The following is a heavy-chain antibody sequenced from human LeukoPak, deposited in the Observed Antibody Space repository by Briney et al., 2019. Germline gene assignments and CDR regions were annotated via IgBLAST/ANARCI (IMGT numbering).Heavy chain of an antibody. J-gene: IGHJ4*02. V-gene: IGHV4-34*01. CDR3: AREDSSGYPHYFDY. CDR1: GGSFSGYY. Sequence: RTSETLSLTCAVYGGSFSGYYWSWIRQPPGKGLEWIGEINHSGSTNYNPSLKSRVTISVDTSKNQFCLKLSSVTAAGTAVYYCAREDSSGYPHYFDYWGQGTLVTVSS. CDR2: INHSGST. D-gene: IGHD3-22*01.